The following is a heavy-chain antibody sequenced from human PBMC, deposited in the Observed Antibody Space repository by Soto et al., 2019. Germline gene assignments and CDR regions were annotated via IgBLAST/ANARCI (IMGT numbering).Heavy chain of an antibody. CDR2: IYYSGST. CDR1: GGSISSGGYY. D-gene: IGHD2-2*01. V-gene: IGHV4-31*03. J-gene: IGHJ4*02. CDR3: ARGRIVVVPAAVNFDY. Sequence: PSETLSLTCTVSGGSISSGGYYWSWIRQHPGKGLEWIGYIYYSGSTYYNPSLKSRVTISVDTSKNQFSLKLSSVTAADTAVYYCARGRIVVVPAAVNFDYWGQGTLVTVSS.